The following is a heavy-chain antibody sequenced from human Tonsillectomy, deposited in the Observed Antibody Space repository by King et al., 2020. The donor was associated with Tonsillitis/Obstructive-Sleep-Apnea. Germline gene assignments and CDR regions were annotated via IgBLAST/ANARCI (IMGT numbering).Heavy chain of an antibody. CDR1: GGSSSGYY. J-gene: IGHJ6*02. CDR2: INHSGST. V-gene: IGHV4-34*01. Sequence: VQLQQWGAGLLRPSENLSLTCAVYGGSSSGYYWSWIRQPPGKGLEWIGEINHSGSTNYNPSLKSRVTISVDTSKNQFSLKLSSVTAADTAVYYCVCRYYYYGMDVWGQGTTVTVSS. CDR3: VCRYYYYGMDV.